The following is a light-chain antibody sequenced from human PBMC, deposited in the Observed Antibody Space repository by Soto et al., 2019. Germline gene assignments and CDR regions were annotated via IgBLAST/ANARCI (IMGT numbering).Light chain of an antibody. Sequence: ETMLTQSPGTLSLSPGERASLSCRASQSISGRYLAWYQQKPGQAPRLLIYDASSRATGIPDRFSGSGSGTDFILTISRLEPKDFAVYYCQQYGSSPLTFGGGTKVEIK. V-gene: IGKV3-20*01. J-gene: IGKJ4*01. CDR2: DAS. CDR3: QQYGSSPLT. CDR1: QSISGRY.